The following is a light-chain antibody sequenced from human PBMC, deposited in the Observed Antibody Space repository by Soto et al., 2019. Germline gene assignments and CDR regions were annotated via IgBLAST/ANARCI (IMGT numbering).Light chain of an antibody. J-gene: IGLJ2*01. Sequence: QAVVTQPPSVSGSPGQRGTISCTGRSSNIGAGYDVHWYQQLPGTAPKLLIYGNSNRPSGVPDRFSGSKSGTSASLAITGLQAEDEADYYCQSYDSSLSAVVFGGGTKVTVL. V-gene: IGLV1-40*01. CDR3: QSYDSSLSAVV. CDR1: SSNIGAGYD. CDR2: GNS.